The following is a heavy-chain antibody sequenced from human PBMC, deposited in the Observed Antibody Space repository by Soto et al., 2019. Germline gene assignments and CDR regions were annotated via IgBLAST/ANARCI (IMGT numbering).Heavy chain of an antibody. CDR3: ARAPGSEATQFRKNYYYYYGMDV. CDR2: IYYSGST. J-gene: IGHJ6*02. Sequence: SETLSLTCTVSGGSVSSGSYYWIWIRQPPGKGLEWIGYIYYSGSTNYNPSLKSRVTISVDTSKNQFSLKLSSVTAADTAVYYCARAPGSEATQFRKNYYYYYGMDVWGQGTTVTVSS. CDR1: GGSVSSGSYY. V-gene: IGHV4-61*01. D-gene: IGHD3-10*01.